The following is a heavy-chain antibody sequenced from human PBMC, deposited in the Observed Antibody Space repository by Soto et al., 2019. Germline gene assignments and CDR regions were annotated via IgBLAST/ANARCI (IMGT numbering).Heavy chain of an antibody. CDR1: VYKFPYSW. D-gene: IGHD1-1*01. CDR3: ARPQRYAERLSALGY. CDR2: IDPSDSYT. Sequence: GESLKISCEASVYKFPYSWITWFRHMPGKGLEWMGTIDPSDSYTNYSPSFQGHVTLSADKSISTAYLQWSSLKASDTAMYYCARPQRYAERLSALGYWGQGTPVTVSS. V-gene: IGHV5-10-1*01. J-gene: IGHJ4*02.